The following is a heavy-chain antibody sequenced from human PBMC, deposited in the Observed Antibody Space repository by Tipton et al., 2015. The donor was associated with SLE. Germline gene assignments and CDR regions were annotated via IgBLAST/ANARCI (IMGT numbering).Heavy chain of an antibody. CDR3: AKGGFRPYYDILTGDYGDY. CDR1: GFTFSSYA. V-gene: IGHV3-23*01. Sequence: SLRLSCAASGFTFSSYAMSWVRQAPGKGLEWVSAISGSGGSTYYADSVKGRFTISRDNSKNTLYLQMNSLRAEDTAVYYCAKGGFRPYYDILTGDYGDYWGQGTLVTVSS. CDR2: ISGSGGST. J-gene: IGHJ4*02. D-gene: IGHD3-9*01.